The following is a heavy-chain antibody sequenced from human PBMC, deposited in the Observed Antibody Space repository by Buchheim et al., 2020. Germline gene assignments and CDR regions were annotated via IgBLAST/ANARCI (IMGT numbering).Heavy chain of an antibody. D-gene: IGHD2-15*01. Sequence: QVQLVQSGAEVKKPGASVKVSCKASGYIFTNYDINWVRQATGQGLEWMGWMHPNSNNTGYAQKFQGRVTMTRNTSISTAYMELSSLGSEDTAVYYCARGVTTVVVAAIRGAFDIWGQGT. J-gene: IGHJ3*02. CDR2: MHPNSNNT. CDR3: ARGVTTVVVAAIRGAFDI. CDR1: GYIFTNYD. V-gene: IGHV1-8*01.